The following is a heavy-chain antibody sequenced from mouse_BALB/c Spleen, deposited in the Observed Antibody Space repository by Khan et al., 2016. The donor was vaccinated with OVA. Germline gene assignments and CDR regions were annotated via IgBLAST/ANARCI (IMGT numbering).Heavy chain of an antibody. CDR3: ARQPGYYGGSAMDY. V-gene: IGHV5-6*01. J-gene: IGHJ4*01. CDR1: GFTFSSYG. CDR2: ISSGGSYT. Sequence: EVQLVESGGDLVKPGGSLKLSCAASGFTFSSYGMSWVRQTPDKRLEWVATISSGGSYTYYPDSVKGRFTISRDNAKKILYLQMSSLKSEDTAMYYCARQPGYYGGSAMDYWGQGTSVTVSS. D-gene: IGHD2-3*01.